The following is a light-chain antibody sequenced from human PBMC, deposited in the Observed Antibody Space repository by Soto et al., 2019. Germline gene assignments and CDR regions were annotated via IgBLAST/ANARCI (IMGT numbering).Light chain of an antibody. CDR2: DAS. Sequence: DIQMTQSPATLSASVGDRVTITCRASQSGRSWLAWYQQKPGTAPKLLIFDASRLESGVPSRFSGSASGTEFTLTISSLQPDDFATYYCQHYDNHPLTFGGGTKVEIK. J-gene: IGKJ4*01. V-gene: IGKV1-5*01. CDR1: QSGRSW. CDR3: QHYDNHPLT.